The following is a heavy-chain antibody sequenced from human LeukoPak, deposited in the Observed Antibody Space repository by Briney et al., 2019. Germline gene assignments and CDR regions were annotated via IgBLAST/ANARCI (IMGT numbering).Heavy chain of an antibody. CDR2: ISAYNGNT. Sequence: GASVKVSCKASGYTFTSYGISWVRQAPGQGLEWMGWISAYNGNTNYAQKLQGRVTMTTDTSTSTAYMELRSLRSDDTAVYYCAREVYSSRGGNWFDPWGQGTLVTVSS. D-gene: IGHD6-13*01. CDR1: GYTFTSYG. CDR3: AREVYSSRGGNWFDP. V-gene: IGHV1-18*01. J-gene: IGHJ5*02.